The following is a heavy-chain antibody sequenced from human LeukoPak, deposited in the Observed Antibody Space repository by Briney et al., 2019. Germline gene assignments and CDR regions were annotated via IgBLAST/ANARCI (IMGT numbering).Heavy chain of an antibody. D-gene: IGHD3-10*01. Sequence: GRSLRLSCAASGFTFDDYAMHWVRQAPGKGLEWVSGVSWNSGHKGYADSVKGRFTISRDNAKNSLYLRMNCLRAEDTALYYCAKDRRPTVSGGYFDLWGRGTLVIVSS. J-gene: IGHJ2*01. CDR3: AKDRRPTVSGGYFDL. V-gene: IGHV3-9*01. CDR2: VSWNSGHK. CDR1: GFTFDDYA.